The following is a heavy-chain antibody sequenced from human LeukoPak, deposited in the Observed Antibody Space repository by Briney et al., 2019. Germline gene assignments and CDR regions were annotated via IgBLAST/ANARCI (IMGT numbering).Heavy chain of an antibody. J-gene: IGHJ5*02. D-gene: IGHD3-10*01. V-gene: IGHV4-4*07. CDR2: IYTSGST. CDR3: ARDRNYYGSGAFSFDP. CDR1: GDSITSFY. Sequence: SETLSLNCSVSGDSITSFYWSWIRQPAGKGLEWIGRIYTSGSTNYNPSLKSRVTISVDTSKNQFSLKLSSVTAADTAVYYCARDRNYYGSGAFSFDPWGQGTLVTVSS.